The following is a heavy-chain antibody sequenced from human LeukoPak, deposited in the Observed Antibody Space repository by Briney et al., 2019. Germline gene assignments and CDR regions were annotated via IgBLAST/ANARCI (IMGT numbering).Heavy chain of an antibody. CDR2: ISAIGDDK. V-gene: IGHV3-11*01. D-gene: IGHD1-26*01. J-gene: IGHJ4*02. CDR3: ARDGRGKYHLDL. CDR1: GFTNDYY. Sequence: PGGSLRLSCVASGFTNDYYMAWIRQAPGKGLEWIAYISAIGDDKYYADSVKGRFTISRDNAKNPMYLQMNSLRADDTALYYCARDGRGKYHLDLWGQGTLVTVSS.